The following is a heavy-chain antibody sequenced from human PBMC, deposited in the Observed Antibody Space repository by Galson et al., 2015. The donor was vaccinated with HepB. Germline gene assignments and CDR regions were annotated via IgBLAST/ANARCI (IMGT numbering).Heavy chain of an antibody. D-gene: IGHD3-22*01. Sequence: SVKVSCKASGSTFTYRYLHWVRQAPGQALEWMGWITPFNGNTNYAQKFQDRVTITRDRSMSTAYMELSSLRSEDTAMYYCAIFWDYYDSSGHSDYWGQGTLVTVSS. V-gene: IGHV1-45*02. CDR2: ITPFNGNT. CDR1: GSTFTYRY. CDR3: AIFWDYYDSSGHSDY. J-gene: IGHJ4*02.